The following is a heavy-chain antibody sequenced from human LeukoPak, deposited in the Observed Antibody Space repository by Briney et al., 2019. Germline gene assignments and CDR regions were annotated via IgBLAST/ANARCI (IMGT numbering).Heavy chain of an antibody. J-gene: IGHJ4*02. D-gene: IGHD3-10*01. CDR2: IRGSGGGT. CDR1: GFTFNSYA. CDR3: AKSYHYGSGSNYMSFDC. V-gene: IGHV3-23*01. Sequence: GGSLRLSCAASGFTFNSYAMSWVRQAPGKGLEWVSAIRGSGGGTYYADSVKGRFTISRDSAKNTVYLQMNSLRAEDTAVYYCAKSYHYGSGSNYMSFDCWGQGALVTVSS.